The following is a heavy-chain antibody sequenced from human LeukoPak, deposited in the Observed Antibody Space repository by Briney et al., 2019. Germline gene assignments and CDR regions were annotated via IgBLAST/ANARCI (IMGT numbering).Heavy chain of an antibody. CDR1: GYSFISDY. Sequence: ASVKVSCKASGYSFISDYIHWVRQAPGQGLEWMGIINPSGGSTTFAQKFQGRVTVTRDTSTNTVFMELNSLRSEDTAVYYCARSRGSNGGYFDYWGQGTLVTVSS. CDR3: ARSRGSNGGYFDY. V-gene: IGHV1-46*01. J-gene: IGHJ4*02. D-gene: IGHD1-26*01. CDR2: INPSGGST.